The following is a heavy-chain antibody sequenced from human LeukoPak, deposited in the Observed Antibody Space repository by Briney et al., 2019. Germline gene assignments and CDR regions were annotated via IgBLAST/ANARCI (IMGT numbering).Heavy chain of an antibody. CDR2: ISDSGGST. J-gene: IGHJ5*02. D-gene: IGHD6-19*01. Sequence: GGSLRLSCAASGFTFSNYDMSWVRQAPEKGLEWVSSISDSGGSTYYADSVKGRFTISRDNSKNTLYLQMTNLRAADTAVYYCAKDLSRAVAADWFDPWDQRSLVTVSS. V-gene: IGHV3-23*01. CDR1: GFTFSNYD. CDR3: AKDLSRAVAADWFDP.